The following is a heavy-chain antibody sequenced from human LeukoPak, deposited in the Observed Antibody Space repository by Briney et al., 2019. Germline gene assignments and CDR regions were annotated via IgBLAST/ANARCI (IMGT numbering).Heavy chain of an antibody. D-gene: IGHD2-8*01. J-gene: IGHJ4*02. CDR1: GYSISSGYY. V-gene: IGHV4-38-2*01. CDR3: FLSKGLMVYAYFDY. Sequence: SETLSLTCAVSGYSISSGYYWGWIRQPPGKGLEWIGSIYHSGSTYYNPSLKSRVTISVDTSKNQFSLKLSSVTAADTAFYYCFLSKGLMVYAYFDYWGQGTLVTVSS. CDR2: IYHSGST.